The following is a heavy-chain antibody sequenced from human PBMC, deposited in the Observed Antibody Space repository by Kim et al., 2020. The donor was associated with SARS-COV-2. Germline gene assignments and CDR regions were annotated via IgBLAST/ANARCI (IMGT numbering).Heavy chain of an antibody. CDR1: GYTFTSYA. CDR3: ARDRIFGVVIISYYYGMDV. V-gene: IGHV7-4-1*02. D-gene: IGHD3-3*01. J-gene: IGHJ6*02. CDR2: INTNTGNP. Sequence: ASVKVSCKASGYTFTSYAMNWVRQAPGQGLEWMGWINTNTGNPTYAQGFTGRFVFSLDTSVSTAYLQISSLKAEDTAVYYCARDRIFGVVIISYYYGMDVWGQGTTVTVSS.